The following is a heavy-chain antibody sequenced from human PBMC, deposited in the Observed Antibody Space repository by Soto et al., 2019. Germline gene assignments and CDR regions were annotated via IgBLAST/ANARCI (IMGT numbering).Heavy chain of an antibody. V-gene: IGHV1-69*01. Sequence: QVQLVQSGAEVKKPGSSVKVSCKASGGTFSSYAISWVRQAPGQGLEWMGGIIPIFGTANYAQKFQGRVTITAAESTSTAYMELSSLRSEDTAVYYCASSNCSSTSCTILNWFDPWGQGTLVTVSS. D-gene: IGHD2-2*01. CDR1: GGTFSSYA. CDR3: ASSNCSSTSCTILNWFDP. CDR2: IIPIFGTA. J-gene: IGHJ5*02.